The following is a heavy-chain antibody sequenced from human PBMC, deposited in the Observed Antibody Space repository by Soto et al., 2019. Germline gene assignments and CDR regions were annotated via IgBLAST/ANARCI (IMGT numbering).Heavy chain of an antibody. D-gene: IGHD1-1*01. CDR1: GYTFTSYG. J-gene: IGHJ5*02. CDR2: ISGYDGKK. V-gene: IGHV1-18*01. Sequence: QVQLVQSGAEVKKPVASVKVSCKASGYTFTSYGISWVRQAPGQGLEWVGWISGYDGKKDYAQKFQGRVTMTTDTSTSTGYMDLRSLRSDDTAVYYCARHNSQWPNWFDPWGQGPLVTVSS. CDR3: ARHNSQWPNWFDP.